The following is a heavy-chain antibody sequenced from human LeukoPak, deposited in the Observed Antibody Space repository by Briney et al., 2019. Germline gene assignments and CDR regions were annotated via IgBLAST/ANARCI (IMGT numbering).Heavy chain of an antibody. CDR2: ISYDGSNK. CDR3: AKDYGSGISKYGMDV. CDR1: GFTFSSYG. V-gene: IGHV3-30*18. J-gene: IGHJ6*02. D-gene: IGHD3-10*01. Sequence: GGSLRLSCAASGFTFSSYGMHWVRQAPGKGLEGVAVISYDGSNKYYADSVKGRSTISRDNSKNTLYLQMNSLRAEDTAVYYCAKDYGSGISKYGMDVWGQGTTVTVSS.